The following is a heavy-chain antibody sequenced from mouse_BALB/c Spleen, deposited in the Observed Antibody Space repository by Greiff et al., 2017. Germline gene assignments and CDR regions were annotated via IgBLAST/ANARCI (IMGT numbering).Heavy chain of an antibody. J-gene: IGHJ3*01. CDR3: ARDRGYYDYDGFAY. CDR1: GFTFTDYY. D-gene: IGHD2-4*01. V-gene: IGHV7-3*02. CDR2: IRNKANGYTT. Sequence: EVKLVESGGGLVQPGGSLRLSCATSGFTFTDYYMSWVRQPPGKALEWLGFIRNKANGYTTEYSASVKGRFTISRDNSQSILYLQMNTLRAEDSATYYCARDRGYYDYDGFAYWGQGTLVTVSA.